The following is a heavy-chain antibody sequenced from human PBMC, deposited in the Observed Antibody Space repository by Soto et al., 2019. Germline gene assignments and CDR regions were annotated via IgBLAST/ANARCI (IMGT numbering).Heavy chain of an antibody. CDR1: GGSSSSSTYS. CDR3: ARQGSNSSRRLSWFDP. V-gene: IGHV4-39*01. D-gene: IGHD3-16*01. CDR2: MHYSGAT. J-gene: IGHJ5*02. Sequence: SETLSLTCTASGGSSSSSTYSWGWIRQPPGKGLEWIGSMHYSGATYYNPSLKSRVSISVDTSKSQFSLKLTFVTAADTAVYFCARQGSNSSRRLSWFDPWGQGTLVNVS.